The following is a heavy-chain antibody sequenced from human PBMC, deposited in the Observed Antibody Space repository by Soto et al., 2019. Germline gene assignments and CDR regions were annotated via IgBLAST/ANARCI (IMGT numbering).Heavy chain of an antibody. CDR3: ARVRGYCSSTSCYASPPYYYYYYYMDV. D-gene: IGHD2-2*03. CDR2: INHSGST. V-gene: IGHV4-34*01. Sequence: QVQLQQWGAGLLKPSETLSLTCAVYGGSFSGYYWSWIRQPPGKGLEWIGAINHSGSTNYNPSLKSRVTRSVDTSENQFSRKLSSVTAADTAVYYCARVRGYCSSTSCYASPPYYYYYYYMDVWGKGTTVTVSS. J-gene: IGHJ6*03. CDR1: GGSFSGYY.